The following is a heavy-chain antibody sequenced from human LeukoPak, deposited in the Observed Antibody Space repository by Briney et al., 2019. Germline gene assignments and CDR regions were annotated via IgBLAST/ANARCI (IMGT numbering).Heavy chain of an antibody. CDR2: ISDNAGAI. Sequence: PGGSLRLSCAASGFTFSEYAMSGVRQAPGGGLEGVSSISDNAGAIHYADSVKGRFTISRDNSKNTLYLQMNSLRAEDTAVYYCAKVTLSNSWDMHFDYWGQGTLVTVSS. D-gene: IGHD2/OR15-2a*01. CDR3: AKVTLSNSWDMHFDY. CDR1: GFTFSEYA. J-gene: IGHJ4*02. V-gene: IGHV3-23*01.